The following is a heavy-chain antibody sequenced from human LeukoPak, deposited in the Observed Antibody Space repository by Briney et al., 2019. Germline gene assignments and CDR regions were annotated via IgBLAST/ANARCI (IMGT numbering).Heavy chain of an antibody. D-gene: IGHD1-26*01. CDR1: GGTFISYA. J-gene: IGHJ6*02. Sequence: ASVKVSCKASGGTFISYAISWVRQAPGQGLEWMAWISPYNGKTNYAQKFQGRVTVTTDTSTSTVYMELSSLRSEDTAVYYCARESGADLRVYYYYGMDVWGQGTTVTVSS. CDR2: ISPYNGKT. V-gene: IGHV1-18*01. CDR3: ARESGADLRVYYYYGMDV.